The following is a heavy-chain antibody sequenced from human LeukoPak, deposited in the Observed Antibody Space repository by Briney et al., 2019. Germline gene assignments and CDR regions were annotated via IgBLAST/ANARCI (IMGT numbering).Heavy chain of an antibody. Sequence: SQTLSLTCDVSGDSISLGGHYWGWIRQLPGRGLEWIGYIYYSGKIFYNPSLQSRVSISGDKSKNQFSLKLSSVTAADTAVYYCARGTYYDTSGYYLPYFDYWGQGTLVTVSS. CDR1: GDSISLGGHY. CDR2: IYYSGKI. D-gene: IGHD3-22*01. V-gene: IGHV4-31*11. CDR3: ARGTYYDTSGYYLPYFDY. J-gene: IGHJ4*02.